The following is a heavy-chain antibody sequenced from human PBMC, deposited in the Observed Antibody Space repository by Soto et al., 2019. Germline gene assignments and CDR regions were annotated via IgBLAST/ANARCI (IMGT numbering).Heavy chain of an antibody. D-gene: IGHD1-26*01. CDR3: TRLEYRGTYQGAAD. V-gene: IGHV3-73*02. J-gene: IGHJ4*02. CDR1: GFTFSGSA. CDR2: IRSKANNYAT. Sequence: EVQLVESGGGLVQPGGSLKLSCAASGFTFSGSAMLWVRQASGKGLEWVGRIRSKANNYATAYAASVKGRFTISRDDSKNTAYLQMNSLKTEDTAVYYCTRLEYRGTYQGAADWGQGTLVTVSS.